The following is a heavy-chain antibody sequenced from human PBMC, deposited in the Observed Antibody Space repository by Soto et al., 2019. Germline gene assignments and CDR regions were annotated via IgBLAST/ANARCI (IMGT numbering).Heavy chain of an antibody. Sequence: EVQLVESGGGLVQPGGSLRLSCAASGFTFSSYPMHWVRQAPGKGLEYVSAISNNGGSTYYANSVKGRFTISRDNSKNTLYLQMGSLRAEDMAVYYCASLLAISMVRWDVFDIWGQGTMVTVSS. V-gene: IGHV3-64*01. D-gene: IGHD3-10*01. J-gene: IGHJ3*02. CDR2: ISNNGGST. CDR1: GFTFSSYP. CDR3: ASLLAISMVRWDVFDI.